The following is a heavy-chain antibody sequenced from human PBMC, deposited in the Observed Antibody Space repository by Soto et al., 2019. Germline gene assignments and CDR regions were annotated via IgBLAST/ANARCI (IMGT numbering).Heavy chain of an antibody. CDR1: GYTFTSYG. V-gene: IGHV1-18*01. D-gene: IGHD5-18*01. CDR3: ARDSCTHKAMITSAFDS. Sequence: GQLVQSGAEVKRPGASVKVSFRASGYTFTSYGISWVRQDPGQGREWMGWISAYNGDTNLSQKLEARFRMTQDPSTTTAYMELRSLRSHDTADYYCARDSCTHKAMITSAFDSCGPGTMVTVSS. J-gene: IGHJ3*02. CDR2: ISAYNGDT.